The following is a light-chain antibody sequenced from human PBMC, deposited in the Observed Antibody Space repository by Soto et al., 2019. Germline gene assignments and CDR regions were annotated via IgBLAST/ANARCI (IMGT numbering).Light chain of an antibody. CDR1: QSIGNS. CDR3: QQRSSWPLT. CDR2: DAS. Sequence: EIVLTQSPDTLSLSAGERATLSCRASQSIGNSLSWYQQKPGQAPRLLIYDASKRATGIPARFSGSGSGTDFTLIIASLEPEDFAVYSCQQRSSWPLTFGGGTKVEIK. J-gene: IGKJ4*01. V-gene: IGKV3-11*01.